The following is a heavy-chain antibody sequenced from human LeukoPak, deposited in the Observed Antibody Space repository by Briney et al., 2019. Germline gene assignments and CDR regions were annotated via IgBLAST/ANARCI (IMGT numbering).Heavy chain of an antibody. D-gene: IGHD3-10*01. CDR3: AKDLSSVVGSGGYLRARFLNLNALDY. Sequence: GGSLRLSCAASGFTFSSYAMSWVRQAPGKGLEWVSAISGSGGSTYYADSVKGRFTISRDNSKNTLYLQMNSLRAEDTAVYYCAKDLSSVVGSGGYLRARFLNLNALDYWGQGTLVTVSS. V-gene: IGHV3-23*01. CDR2: ISGSGGST. J-gene: IGHJ4*02. CDR1: GFTFSSYA.